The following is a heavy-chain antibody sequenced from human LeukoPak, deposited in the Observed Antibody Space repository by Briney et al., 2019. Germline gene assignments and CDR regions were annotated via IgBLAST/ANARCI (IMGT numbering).Heavy chain of an antibody. CDR1: GFAFDDYP. CDR2: ISGAGDSI. Sequence: GGSLRLSCAASGFAFDDYPMHWVRQAPGKGLEWVSLISGAGDSIYYTDSVKGRFTISRDNSKNSPYLQMNFLRTEDTALYYCAKGIKGYDYWGQGTLVTVSS. CDR3: AKGIKGYDY. V-gene: IGHV3-43*02. J-gene: IGHJ4*02. D-gene: IGHD5-12*01.